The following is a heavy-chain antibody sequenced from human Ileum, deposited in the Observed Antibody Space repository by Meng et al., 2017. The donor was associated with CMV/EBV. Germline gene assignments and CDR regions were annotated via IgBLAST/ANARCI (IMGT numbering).Heavy chain of an antibody. CDR1: GGSFSGYY. CDR2: INHSGST. J-gene: IGHJ5*02. CDR3: ARGQFLNWFDP. V-gene: IGHV4-34*01. Sequence: LSAAIYGGSFSGYYWSGIRQPPGKGMEWIGEINHSGSTNYNPSLKSRVTISVDTSKNQFSLKLSSVTAADTVVYYCARGQFLNWFDPWGQGTLVTVSS.